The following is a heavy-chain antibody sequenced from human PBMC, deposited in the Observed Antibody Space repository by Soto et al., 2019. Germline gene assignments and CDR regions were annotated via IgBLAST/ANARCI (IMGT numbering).Heavy chain of an antibody. CDR3: ARNNYYDSSGYYYFDY. V-gene: IGHV1-69*13. J-gene: IGHJ4*02. CDR1: GGTFSSYA. CDR2: IIPIFGTT. D-gene: IGHD3-22*01. Sequence: VKVSCKASGGTFSSYAISWVRQAPGQGLEWMGGIIPIFGTTKHAQKFQGRVTSTADESTSTVYMELSRLTSEDTALYYCARNNYYDSSGYYYFDYWGQGTPVTVSS.